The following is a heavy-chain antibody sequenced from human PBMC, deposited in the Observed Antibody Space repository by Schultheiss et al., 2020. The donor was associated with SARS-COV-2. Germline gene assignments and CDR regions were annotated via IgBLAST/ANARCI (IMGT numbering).Heavy chain of an antibody. J-gene: IGHJ6*03. D-gene: IGHD3-3*01. CDR1: GYTFTGYY. Sequence: ASVKVSCKASGYTFTGYYMHWVRQAPGQGLEWMGWINPNSGGTNYAQKFQGRVTMTRDTSISTAYMELSRLRSDDTAVYYCARDRTYYDFWSGYRSDYYYYYMDVWGKGTTVTVSS. CDR3: ARDRTYYDFWSGYRSDYYYYYMDV. V-gene: IGHV1-2*02. CDR2: INPNSGGT.